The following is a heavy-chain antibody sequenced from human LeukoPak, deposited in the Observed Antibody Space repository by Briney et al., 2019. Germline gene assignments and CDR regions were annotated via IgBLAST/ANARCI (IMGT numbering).Heavy chain of an antibody. Sequence: GGSLRLSCAASGFTFDDYAMPWVRQAPGKGLEWVSGISWNSGSIGYADSVKGRFTISRDNAKNSLYLQMNSLRAEDTALYYCAKDFDRAHSSGYLFDYWGQGTLVTVSS. CDR1: GFTFDDYA. CDR3: AKDFDRAHSSGYLFDY. J-gene: IGHJ4*02. D-gene: IGHD3-22*01. V-gene: IGHV3-9*01. CDR2: ISWNSGSI.